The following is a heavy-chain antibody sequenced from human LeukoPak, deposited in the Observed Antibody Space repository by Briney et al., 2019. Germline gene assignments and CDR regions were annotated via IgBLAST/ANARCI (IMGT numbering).Heavy chain of an antibody. D-gene: IGHD3-22*01. V-gene: IGHV4-39*01. Sequence: SETLSLTCTVSGGSISSSSYYWGWIRQPPGKGLEWIGSIYYSGSTYYNPSLKSRVTISVDTSKNQFSLKLSSVTAADTAVYYCARLEYYYDSSGPTRFFDYWGQGTLVTVSS. CDR2: IYYSGST. CDR3: ARLEYYYDSSGPTRFFDY. J-gene: IGHJ4*02. CDR1: GGSISSSSYY.